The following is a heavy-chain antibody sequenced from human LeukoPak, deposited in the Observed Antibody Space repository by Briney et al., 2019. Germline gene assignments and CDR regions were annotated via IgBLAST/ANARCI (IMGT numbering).Heavy chain of an antibody. V-gene: IGHV5-51*01. CDR1: GYSFTSYW. Sequence: GESLKISCKGSGYSFTSYWIGWVRQMPGKGLEWMGIIYPGDSDTRYSPSFQGQVTISADKSISTAYLQWSSLKASDTAMYYCARVPPYYYVSGSYPFDPWGQGTLVTVSS. D-gene: IGHD3-10*01. CDR3: ARVPPYYYVSGSYPFDP. J-gene: IGHJ5*02. CDR2: IYPGDSDT.